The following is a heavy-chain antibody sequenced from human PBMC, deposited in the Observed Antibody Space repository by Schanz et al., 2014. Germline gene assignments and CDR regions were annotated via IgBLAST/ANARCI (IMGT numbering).Heavy chain of an antibody. J-gene: IGHJ4*02. CDR2: IIHSGCSK. V-gene: IGHV3-23*01. CDR3: ARPRFDYGEVDY. D-gene: IGHD4-17*01. CDR1: GFTFNSYA. Sequence: DVQLLESGGGLVQPGGSLRLSCAASGFTFNSYAMTWVRQAPGKGLDWVSSIIHSGCSKYYSDSVKGRFTISRDSFQNTLYLRMSSLRAEDTAVYYCARPRFDYGEVDYWGQGTLVTVSS.